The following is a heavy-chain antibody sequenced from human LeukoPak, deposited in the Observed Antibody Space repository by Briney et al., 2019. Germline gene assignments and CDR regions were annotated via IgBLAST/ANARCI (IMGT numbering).Heavy chain of an antibody. CDR3: ARGASSYYDSSDYFDY. CDR1: GYTFTSYD. J-gene: IGHJ4*02. CDR2: MNPNSGNT. V-gene: IGHV1-8*01. D-gene: IGHD3-22*01. Sequence: ASVKVSCTASGYTFTSYDINWVRQATGQGLEWMGWMNPNSGNTGYAQKFQGRVTMTRNTSISTAYMELSSLRSEDTAVYYCARGASSYYDSSDYFDYWGQGTLVTVSS.